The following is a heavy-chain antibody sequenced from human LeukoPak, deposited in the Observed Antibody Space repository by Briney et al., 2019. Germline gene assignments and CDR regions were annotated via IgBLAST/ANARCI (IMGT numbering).Heavy chain of an antibody. V-gene: IGHV4-39*07. D-gene: IGHD3-10*01. J-gene: IGHJ6*03. CDR1: GGSISSSSYY. CDR2: IYYSGST. CDR3: ARSLWFGESYYYYYYMDV. Sequence: SETLSLTCTVSGGSISSSSYYWGWIRQPPGKGLEWIGSIYYSGSTYYNPSLKSRVTISVDTSKNQFSLKLSSVTAADTAVYYCARSLWFGESYYYYYYMDVWGKGTTVTISS.